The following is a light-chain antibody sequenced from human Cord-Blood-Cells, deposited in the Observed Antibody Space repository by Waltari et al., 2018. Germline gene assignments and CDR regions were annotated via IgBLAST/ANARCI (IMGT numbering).Light chain of an antibody. V-gene: IGKV1-5*03. Sequence: DIQMTQSPSTLSASVGDRVTITCRANQSISGWLAWYQQRPGKAPKLLIYKASSLESGVPSRFSGSGSGTEFTLTISSLQPDDFATYYCQQYNSYSRTFGQGTKVEIK. CDR3: QQYNSYSRT. CDR2: KAS. J-gene: IGKJ1*01. CDR1: QSISGW.